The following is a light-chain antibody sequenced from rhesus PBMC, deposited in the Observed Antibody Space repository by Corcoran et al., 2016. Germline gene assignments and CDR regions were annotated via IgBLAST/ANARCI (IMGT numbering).Light chain of an antibody. Sequence: EIVMTQSPATLSLSPGERATLSCRASQSVSSSLAWYQQKPGQAPRLLIFGASSRATGIPERFSGSGAGTDFTLPISSLGPEDVGVYYCQQSSNLWTFGQGTKVEIK. V-gene: IGKV3-24*01. J-gene: IGKJ1*01. CDR2: GAS. CDR3: QQSSNLWT. CDR1: QSVSSS.